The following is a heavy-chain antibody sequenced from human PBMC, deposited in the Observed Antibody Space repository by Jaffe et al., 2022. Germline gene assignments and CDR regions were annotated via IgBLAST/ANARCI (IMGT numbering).Heavy chain of an antibody. CDR1: GFTFSGSA. V-gene: IGHV3-73*02. D-gene: IGHD3-3*01. CDR2: IRSKANSYAT. CDR3: TRNYDFWSGYPDY. J-gene: IGHJ4*02. Sequence: EVQLVESGGGLVQPGGSLKLSCAASGFTFSGSAMHWVRQASGKGLEWVGRIRSKANSYATAYAASVKGRFTISRDDSKNTAYLQMNSLKTEDTAVYYCTRNYDFWSGYPDYWGQGTLVTVSS.